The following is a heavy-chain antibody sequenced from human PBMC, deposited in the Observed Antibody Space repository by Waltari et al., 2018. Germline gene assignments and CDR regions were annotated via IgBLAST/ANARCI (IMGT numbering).Heavy chain of an antibody. CDR1: GYKFPGHW. D-gene: IGHD3-16*01. J-gene: IGHJ4*03. Sequence: EVQPRHSGAEVQEAGESLRVSCEASGYKFPGHWISWVRHTPGPARGCSWVGQRPGKDLEWMGMIYPGDSETRYSPSFQGQVTISGDRAFSTAYLQWTSLRTSDTAVYYCARHDRLGQFNMGIDTWGQGTPVTVSA. CDR2: IYPGDSET. CDR3: ARHDRLGQFNMGIDT. V-gene: IGHV5-51*01.